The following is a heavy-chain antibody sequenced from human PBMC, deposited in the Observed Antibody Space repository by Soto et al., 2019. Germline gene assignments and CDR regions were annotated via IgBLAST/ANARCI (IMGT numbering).Heavy chain of an antibody. CDR1: GGSISSYY. Sequence: SETLSLTCTVSGGSISSYYWSWIRQPPGKGLEWIGEIYHSGSTNYNPSLKSRVTISVDASKNQFSLKLSSVTAADTAVYYCARQGWEQQLAHWGQGTLVTVSS. D-gene: IGHD6-13*01. J-gene: IGHJ4*02. V-gene: IGHV4-59*08. CDR2: IYHSGST. CDR3: ARQGWEQQLAH.